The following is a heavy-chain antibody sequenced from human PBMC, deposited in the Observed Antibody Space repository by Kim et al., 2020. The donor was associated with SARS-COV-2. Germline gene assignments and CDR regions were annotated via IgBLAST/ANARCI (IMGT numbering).Heavy chain of an antibody. J-gene: IGHJ5*02. Sequence: SGPTLVKPTQTLTLTCTFSGFSLSTSGVGVGWIRQPPGKALEWLALIYWDDDKRYSPSLKSRLTITKDTSKNQVVLTMTNMDPVDTATYYCAHRRSLIARGWFDPWGQGTLVTVSS. D-gene: IGHD2-21*01. CDR2: IYWDDDK. CDR1: GFSLSTSGVG. CDR3: AHRRSLIARGWFDP. V-gene: IGHV2-5*02.